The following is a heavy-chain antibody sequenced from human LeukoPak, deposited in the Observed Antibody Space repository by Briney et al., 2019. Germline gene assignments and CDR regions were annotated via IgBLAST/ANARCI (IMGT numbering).Heavy chain of an antibody. Sequence: PSETLSLTCTVSGGSISSSSYYWGWIRQPPGKGLEWIGSIYYSGSTYYNPSLKSRVTISVDTSKNQFSLKLSSVTAADTAVYYCARDPYRATTALDAFDIWGQGTMVTVSS. CDR3: ARDPYRATTALDAFDI. V-gene: IGHV4-39*07. J-gene: IGHJ3*02. CDR2: IYYSGST. D-gene: IGHD1-26*01. CDR1: GGSISSSSYY.